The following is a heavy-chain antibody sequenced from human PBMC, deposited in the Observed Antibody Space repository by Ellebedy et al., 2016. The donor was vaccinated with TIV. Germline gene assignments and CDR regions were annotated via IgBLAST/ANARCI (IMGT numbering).Heavy chain of an antibody. CDR3: AKRPLTVIVPAEYFFDS. Sequence: GGSLRLSCAASGFPLRTYAMSWVRQAPGKGLEWVSTISGSGDSIYYADSVKGRFTISRDNSENTLFLQMDSLRAEDTAVYYCAKRPLTVIVPAEYFFDSWGQGTLVTVSS. CDR1: GFPLRTYA. J-gene: IGHJ4*02. V-gene: IGHV3-23*01. D-gene: IGHD3-22*01. CDR2: ISGSGDSI.